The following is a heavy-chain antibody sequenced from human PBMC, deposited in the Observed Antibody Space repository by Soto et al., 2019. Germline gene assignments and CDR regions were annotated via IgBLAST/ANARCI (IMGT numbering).Heavy chain of an antibody. J-gene: IGHJ4*02. D-gene: IGHD6-19*01. CDR3: ARPLTHSSGWYYFDY. V-gene: IGHV4-39*01. CDR1: GGSISSSSYY. Sequence: SETLSLTCTVSGGSISSSSYYWGWIRQPPGKGLEWIGSIYYSGSTYYNPSLKSRVTISVDTSKNQFSLKRSSVTAADTAVYYCARPLTHSSGWYYFDYWGQGTLVTVSS. CDR2: IYYSGST.